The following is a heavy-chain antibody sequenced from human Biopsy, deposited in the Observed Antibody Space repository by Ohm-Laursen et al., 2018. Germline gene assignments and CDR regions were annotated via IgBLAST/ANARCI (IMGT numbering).Heavy chain of an antibody. V-gene: IGHV4-4*07. Sequence: GTLSLTCNVSCGDINNYYWSWIRQPAGKGLEWIGRIYPGGSTNYNPSLKSRVTMSVDTSKKQLSLRLGSVTAADTAMYYCASVVLGPTNDAFDLWGQGTMVVVSS. D-gene: IGHD3-22*01. CDR3: ASVVLGPTNDAFDL. J-gene: IGHJ3*01. CDR1: CGDINNYY. CDR2: IYPGGST.